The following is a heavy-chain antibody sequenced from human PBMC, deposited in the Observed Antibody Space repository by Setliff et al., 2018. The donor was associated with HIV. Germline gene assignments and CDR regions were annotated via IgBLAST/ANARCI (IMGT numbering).Heavy chain of an antibody. V-gene: IGHV4-59*01. CDR1: GGSISSYY. CDR2: VYYIGNT. CDR3: ARQFWMLTTLYFDS. D-gene: IGHD3-16*01. Sequence: SETLSLTCTVSGGSISSYYWSWIRQPPGKGLEWIGYVYYIGNTNYNPSLKGRVTLSVDTSKNQLSLKLRSVTAADTAVYYCARQFWMLTTLYFDSLGPGTLVTVSS. J-gene: IGHJ4*02.